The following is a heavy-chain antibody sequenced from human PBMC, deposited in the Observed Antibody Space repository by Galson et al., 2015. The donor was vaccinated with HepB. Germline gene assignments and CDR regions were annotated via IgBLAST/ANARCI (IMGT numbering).Heavy chain of an antibody. CDR2: MNPNSGGT. CDR1: GYSFTGYY. CDR3: TRVALGYCSRTNCYDDAFDI. D-gene: IGHD2-2*01. Sequence: SVKVSCKASGYSFTGYYIHWVRQAPGQGLEWMGRMNPNSGGTNFAQRFQDRVIMTGDTSITTAYMELSSLRSDDTAMYYCTRVALGYCSRTNCYDDAFDIWGQGTMVTVSS. V-gene: IGHV1-2*06. J-gene: IGHJ3*02.